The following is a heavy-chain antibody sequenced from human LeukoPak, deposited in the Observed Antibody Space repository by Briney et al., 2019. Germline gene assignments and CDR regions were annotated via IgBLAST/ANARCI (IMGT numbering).Heavy chain of an antibody. CDR2: IYSGGST. Sequence: GGSLRLSCAASGFTVSSNYMSWVRQAPGKGLEWVSVIYSGGSTYHADSVKGRFTISRDNSKNTLYLQMNSLRAEDTAVYYCASIAVAGQGGYWGQGTLVTVSS. CDR1: GFTVSSNY. D-gene: IGHD6-19*01. J-gene: IGHJ4*02. V-gene: IGHV3-66*01. CDR3: ASIAVAGQGGY.